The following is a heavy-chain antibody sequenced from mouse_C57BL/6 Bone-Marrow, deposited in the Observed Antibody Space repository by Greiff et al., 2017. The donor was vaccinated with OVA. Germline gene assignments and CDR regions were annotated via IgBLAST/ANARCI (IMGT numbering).Heavy chain of an antibody. J-gene: IGHJ2*01. CDR1: GYAFTNYL. CDR3: ARSWYYYGST. V-gene: IGHV1-54*01. CDR2: INPGSGGT. D-gene: IGHD1-1*01. Sequence: QVQLQQSGAELVRPGTSVKVSCKASGYAFTNYLIGWVKQRPGQGLEWIGVINPGSGGTNYNEKFKGKATLTADKSSSTAYMQLSSLTSKDAAVYFCARSWYYYGSTWGQGTTLSVSA.